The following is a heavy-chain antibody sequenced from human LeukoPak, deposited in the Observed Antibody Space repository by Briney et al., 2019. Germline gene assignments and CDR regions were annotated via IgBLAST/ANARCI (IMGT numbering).Heavy chain of an antibody. V-gene: IGHV4-4*07. CDR2: IHTSGSA. Sequence: PSETLSLTCSVSGSSFNTYYWSWIRQPVGKELEWIARIHTSGSADYSPSLQSRVTISVDMSKKAFSLKLTSVTAADTAVYYCARDIVYLIDEDYGWGQGILVTVSS. CDR1: GSSFNTYY. D-gene: IGHD4-17*01. J-gene: IGHJ4*02. CDR3: ARDIVYLIDEDYG.